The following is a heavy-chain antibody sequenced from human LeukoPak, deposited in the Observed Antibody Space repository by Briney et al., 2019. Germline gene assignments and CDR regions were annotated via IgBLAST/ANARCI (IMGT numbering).Heavy chain of an antibody. Sequence: GGSLRLSCAASGFTFSRYAMIWVRQAPGKGLEWVSSISSSSNFIYYADSLKGRFTVSRDDAKNSLYLQMNSLRAGDTAVYYCARDLWDHWGEGTLVTVSS. J-gene: IGHJ4*02. V-gene: IGHV3-21*01. CDR2: ISSSSNFI. CDR3: ARDLWDH. CDR1: GFTFSRYA.